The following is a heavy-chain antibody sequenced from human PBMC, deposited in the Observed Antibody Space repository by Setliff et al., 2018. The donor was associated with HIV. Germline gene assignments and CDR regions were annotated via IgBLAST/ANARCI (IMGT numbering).Heavy chain of an antibody. CDR2: IYHSGNT. D-gene: IGHD2-21*02. Sequence: SETLSLTCTVSGYSISSGYYWGWIRQPPGKGLEWIGSIYHSGNTYYNPSLKSRVTISVDTSTNQFSLKLSSVTAADTAVYYCARPRLHNYYYYGMDVWGQGTTVTVSS. J-gene: IGHJ6*02. CDR1: GYSISSGYY. V-gene: IGHV4-38-2*02. CDR3: ARPRLHNYYYYGMDV.